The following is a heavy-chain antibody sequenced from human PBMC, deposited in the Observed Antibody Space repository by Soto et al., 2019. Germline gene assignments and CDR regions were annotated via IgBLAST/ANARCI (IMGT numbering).Heavy chain of an antibody. Sequence: ESGGGLVXXGEXLRLXXXASGFTFSDYYMSWIRQAPGKGLEWVSYISSSASIIYHADSMRGRFTISRDNAKNSLFLQMNSLRAEDTAVYYCAREGPLGAFDIWGQGTMVTVSS. J-gene: IGHJ3*02. V-gene: IGHV3-11*01. CDR2: ISSSASII. CDR3: AREGPLGAFDI. CDR1: GFTFSDYY.